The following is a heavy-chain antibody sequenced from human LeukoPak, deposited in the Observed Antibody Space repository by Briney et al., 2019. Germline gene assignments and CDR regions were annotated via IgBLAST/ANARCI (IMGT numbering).Heavy chain of an antibody. CDR1: GFTFSSYA. D-gene: IGHD3-3*01. CDR3: AKGPYYDFWSGYPSYFDH. J-gene: IGHJ4*02. V-gene: IGHV3-23*01. CDR2: ISGSGGST. Sequence: PGGSLRLSCAASGFTFSSYAMSWVRQAPGKGLEWVSAISGSGGSTYYADSVKGRFTISRDNPKHTLDLQMNSLRAEDTAVYYCAKGPYYDFWSGYPSYFDHWGQGTLVTVSS.